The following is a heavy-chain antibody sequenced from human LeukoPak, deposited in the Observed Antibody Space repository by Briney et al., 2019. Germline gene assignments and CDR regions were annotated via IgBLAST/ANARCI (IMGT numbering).Heavy chain of an antibody. D-gene: IGHD4-11*01. Sequence: GGSLRLSCAASGFTFSSYAMSWVRQAPGKGLEWVSAISGSGGSTYYAGSVKGRFTISRDNSKNTLYLQMNSLRAEDTAVYYCANPPYSKDAFDIWGQGTMVTVSS. CDR3: ANPPYSKDAFDI. V-gene: IGHV3-23*01. CDR2: ISGSGGST. J-gene: IGHJ3*02. CDR1: GFTFSSYA.